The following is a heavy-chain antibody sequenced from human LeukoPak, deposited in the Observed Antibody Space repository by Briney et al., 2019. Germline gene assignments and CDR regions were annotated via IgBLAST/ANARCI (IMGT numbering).Heavy chain of an antibody. CDR1: GGPISSRIYY. CDR2: ISYSGST. J-gene: IGHJ4*02. CDR3: ARHYRRTSSGWPPSDY. D-gene: IGHD6-19*01. Sequence: PSETLSLTCTVSGGPISSRIYYWGWIRQPPGKGLEWIGSISYSGSTYYNPSLKSRVTISVDTSKNQLPLKLSSVTAADTAVYYCARHYRRTSSGWPPSDYWGQETLVTVSS. V-gene: IGHV4-39*01.